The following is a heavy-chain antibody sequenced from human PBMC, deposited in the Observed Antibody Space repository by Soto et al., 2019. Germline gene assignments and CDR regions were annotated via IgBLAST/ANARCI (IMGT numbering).Heavy chain of an antibody. Sequence: GGSLSLSCAASGFTFSSYAMSWVRQAPGKGLEWVSAISGSGGSTYYADSVKGRFTISRDTSKNTLYLQMNSLRAEDTAVYYCAKGSSPLGAADYYYYMDVWGKGTTVTVSS. CDR1: GFTFSSYA. CDR3: AKGSSPLGAADYYYYMDV. D-gene: IGHD6-13*01. J-gene: IGHJ6*03. CDR2: ISGSGGST. V-gene: IGHV3-23*01.